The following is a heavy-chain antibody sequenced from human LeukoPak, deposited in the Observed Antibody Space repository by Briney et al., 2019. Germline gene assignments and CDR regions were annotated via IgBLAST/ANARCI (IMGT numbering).Heavy chain of an antibody. CDR1: GFTFSSYE. Sequence: GGSLRLSCAASGFTFSSYEMSYISSSGSTIYYADSVKGRFTISRDNAKNSLYLQMNSLRAEDTAVYYCARDRRSGSYFNYMDVWGKGTTVTVSS. V-gene: IGHV3-48*03. CDR3: ARDRRSGSYFNYMDV. J-gene: IGHJ6*03. CDR2: ISSSGSTI. D-gene: IGHD1-26*01.